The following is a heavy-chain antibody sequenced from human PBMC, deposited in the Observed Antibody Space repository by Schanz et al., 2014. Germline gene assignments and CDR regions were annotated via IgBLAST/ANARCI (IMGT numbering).Heavy chain of an antibody. Sequence: QVHLVQSGAEVKKPGSSVKVSCKASGGTFSSDTFSWVRQAPGQGLEWMGRIVPIAGITNYAQRFQGRVTITADKSSDTAYMELSSLRSEDTAVYYCARGFDCWDRWGQGTLVIVSS. J-gene: IGHJ4*02. CDR3: ARGFDCWDR. V-gene: IGHV1-69*02. D-gene: IGHD3-3*01. CDR1: GGTFSSDT. CDR2: IVPIAGIT.